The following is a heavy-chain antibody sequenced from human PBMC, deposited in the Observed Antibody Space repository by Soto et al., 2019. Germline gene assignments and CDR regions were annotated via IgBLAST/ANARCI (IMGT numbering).Heavy chain of an antibody. CDR1: GYSFTSYW. Sequence: PGESLKISCKGSGYSFTSYWIGWVRQMPGKGLEWMGIIYPGDSDTRYSPSFQGQVTISADKSISTAYLQWSSLKASDTAVYYCARSPDSSGYYPRRYYYGMDVWGQGTTVTVSS. V-gene: IGHV5-51*01. D-gene: IGHD3-22*01. J-gene: IGHJ6*02. CDR3: ARSPDSSGYYPRRYYYGMDV. CDR2: IYPGDSDT.